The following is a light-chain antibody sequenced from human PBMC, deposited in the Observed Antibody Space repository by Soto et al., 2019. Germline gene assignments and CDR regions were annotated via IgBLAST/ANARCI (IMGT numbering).Light chain of an antibody. V-gene: IGKV3-11*01. J-gene: IGKJ2*01. Sequence: EIVLTQSPATLSLSPGERATLSCRASQSVSSCLAWYQQKPGQAPRLLIYDASNRATGIPARFSGSGSGTDFTLTISSLEPEDFAVYYCQQRSNWPYTFGRGTKLEIK. CDR1: QSVSSC. CDR3: QQRSNWPYT. CDR2: DAS.